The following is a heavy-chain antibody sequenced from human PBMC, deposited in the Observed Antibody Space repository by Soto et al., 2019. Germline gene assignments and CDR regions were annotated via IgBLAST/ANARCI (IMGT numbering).Heavy chain of an antibody. CDR3: AREGVVPAANYYYCGMDV. J-gene: IGHJ6*02. CDR2: TYYRSKWYN. Sequence: QALSLTGDSCGCRVSRNRAAWTWIRQSPSRGLEWLGRTYYRSKWYNDYALSVKSRVTINPDTSKNKFSLQLNSVTPEDTAVYYCAREGVVPAANYYYCGMDVWGQGNTVTVSS. V-gene: IGHV6-1*01. D-gene: IGHD2-2*01. CDR1: GCRVSRNRAA.